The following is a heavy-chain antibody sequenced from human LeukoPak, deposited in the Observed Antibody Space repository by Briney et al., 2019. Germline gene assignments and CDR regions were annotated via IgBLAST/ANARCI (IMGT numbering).Heavy chain of an antibody. D-gene: IGHD3-9*01. J-gene: IGHJ6*03. Sequence: GGSLRLSCAASGFTFSSHGMNWVRQAPGKGLEWVSAISGSGGSTYYADSVKGRFTISRDNSKNTLYLQMNSLRAEDTAVYYCAKAAYYDILTGYSKRYYYYYYMDVWGKGTTVTVSS. CDR1: GFTFSSHG. V-gene: IGHV3-23*01. CDR3: AKAAYYDILTGYSKRYYYYYYMDV. CDR2: ISGSGGST.